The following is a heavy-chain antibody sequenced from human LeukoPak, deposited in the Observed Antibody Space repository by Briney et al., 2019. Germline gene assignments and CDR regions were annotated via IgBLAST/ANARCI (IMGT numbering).Heavy chain of an antibody. D-gene: IGHD3-10*01. V-gene: IGHV4-38-2*02. CDR3: ARHYRGSGYYYYYHMDV. CDR1: GYSISSGYY. J-gene: IGHJ6*03. Sequence: KPSETLSLTCTVSGYSISSGYYWGWIRQPPGKGLEWIGSIYHSGSTYYNPSLKSRVTISVDTSKNQFSLKLSSVTAADTAVYYCARHYRGSGYYYYYHMDVWGKGTTVTISS. CDR2: IYHSGST.